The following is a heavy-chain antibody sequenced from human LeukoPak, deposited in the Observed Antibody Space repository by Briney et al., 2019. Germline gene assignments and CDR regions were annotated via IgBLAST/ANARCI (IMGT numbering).Heavy chain of an antibody. CDR3: ARLSRRYDSSGYYWYYYYMDV. V-gene: IGHV4-34*01. J-gene: IGHJ6*03. D-gene: IGHD3-22*01. CDR2: INHSGST. Sequence: SETLSLTCAVYGGSFSGYYWSWIRQPPGKGLEWIGEINHSGSTNYNPSLKSRVTISVDTSKNQFSLKLSSVTAADTAVYYCARLSRRYDSSGYYWYYYYMDVWGKGTTVTISS. CDR1: GGSFSGYY.